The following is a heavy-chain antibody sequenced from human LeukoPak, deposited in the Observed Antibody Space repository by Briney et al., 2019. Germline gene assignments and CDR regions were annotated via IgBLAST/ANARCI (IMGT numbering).Heavy chain of an antibody. Sequence: KPSETLSLTCTVSGGSISSYYWSWIRQPAGKGLEWIGRIYTSGSTNYNPSLKSRVTMSVDTSKNQFSLKLSSVTAADTDVYYCASERGYSGYGKSSYYYYGMDVWGQGTTVTVSS. CDR1: GGSISSYY. V-gene: IGHV4-4*07. D-gene: IGHD5-12*01. J-gene: IGHJ6*02. CDR3: ASERGYSGYGKSSYYYYGMDV. CDR2: IYTSGST.